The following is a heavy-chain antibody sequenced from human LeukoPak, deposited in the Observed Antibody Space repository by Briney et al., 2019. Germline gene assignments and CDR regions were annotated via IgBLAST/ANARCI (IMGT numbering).Heavy chain of an antibody. CDR3: AKDLTVTQEGAFDI. Sequence: PGRSLRFSCAASGFTFDDYAMHWVRQAPGKGLEWVSGISWNSGSIGYADSVKGRFTISRDNAKNSLYLQMNSLRAEDTALYYCAKDLTVTQEGAFDIWGQGTMVTVSS. CDR1: GFTFDDYA. CDR2: ISWNSGSI. V-gene: IGHV3-9*01. D-gene: IGHD4-17*01. J-gene: IGHJ3*02.